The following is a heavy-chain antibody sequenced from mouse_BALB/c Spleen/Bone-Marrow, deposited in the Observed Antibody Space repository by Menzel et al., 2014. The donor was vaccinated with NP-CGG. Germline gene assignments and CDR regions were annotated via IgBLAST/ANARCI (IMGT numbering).Heavy chain of an antibody. CDR3: VRGNFQFAY. CDR2: IDPENGNT. CDR1: SFNIKEFY. J-gene: IGHJ3*01. Sequence: VQLKQSGAELVRPGALVKLSCITSSFNIKEFYMHWVKQRPEQGLEWIGWIDPENGNTIYDPNFQGKASISADTSSNTAYLQLSNLTSEDTAVYYCVRGNFQFAYWGQGTLVTVSA. V-gene: IGHV14-1*02.